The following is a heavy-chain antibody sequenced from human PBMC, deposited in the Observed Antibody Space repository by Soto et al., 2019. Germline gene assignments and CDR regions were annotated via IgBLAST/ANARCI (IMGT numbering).Heavy chain of an antibody. Sequence: ASVKVSCKASGYTFTTYYMHWVRQAPGQGLEWMGIINPSGGTTTYAQKFQGRVTMTRDTSTSTVYMELRSLRSDDTAVYYCARVDLYWGFGELLDSPNWLDPWGQGTLVTVSS. D-gene: IGHD3-10*01. J-gene: IGHJ5*02. CDR1: GYTFTTYY. CDR2: INPSGGTT. V-gene: IGHV1-46*01. CDR3: ARVDLYWGFGELLDSPNWLDP.